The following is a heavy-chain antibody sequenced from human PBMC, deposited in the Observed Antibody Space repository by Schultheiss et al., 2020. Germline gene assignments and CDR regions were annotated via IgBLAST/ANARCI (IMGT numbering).Heavy chain of an antibody. CDR3: ARESIAARYYFDY. Sequence: ASVKVSCKASGYTFTGYYMHWVRQAPGQGLEWMGWMNPKSGNTGYVQKFQGRVTMTRNTSISTAYMELSRLRSDDTAVYYCARESIAARYYFDYWGQGTLVTVSS. CDR2: MNPKSGNT. V-gene: IGHV1-8*02. D-gene: IGHD6-6*01. J-gene: IGHJ4*02. CDR1: GYTFTGYY.